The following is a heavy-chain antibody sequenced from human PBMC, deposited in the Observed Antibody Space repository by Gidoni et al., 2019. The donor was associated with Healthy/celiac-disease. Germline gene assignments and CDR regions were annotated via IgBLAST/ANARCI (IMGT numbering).Heavy chain of an antibody. CDR1: GFTFSNDW. J-gene: IGHJ4*02. V-gene: IGHV3-15*01. D-gene: IGHD1-26*01. Sequence: EVQLVESGGGLVKPGGSRRLSCAASGFTFSNDWMSWVRQAPGKGLEWVGRIKSKTDGGTTDYAAPVKGRFTISRDDSKNTLYLQMNSLKTEDTAVYYCTTDWLEYSGSYYAEDYWGQGTLVTVSS. CDR3: TTDWLEYSGSYYAEDY. CDR2: IKSKTDGGTT.